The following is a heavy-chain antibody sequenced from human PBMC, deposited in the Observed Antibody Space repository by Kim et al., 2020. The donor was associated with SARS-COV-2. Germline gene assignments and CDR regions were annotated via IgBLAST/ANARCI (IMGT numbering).Heavy chain of an antibody. Sequence: SEMEYVDSRRGRFTISRDNAKNSLYLQMSSLRAEDTAVYYWARGGLFYSFDIWGQGTLVSVSS. J-gene: IGHJ3*02. CDR2: SEM. D-gene: IGHD3-10*01. CDR3: ARGGLFYSFDI. V-gene: IGHV3-7*01.